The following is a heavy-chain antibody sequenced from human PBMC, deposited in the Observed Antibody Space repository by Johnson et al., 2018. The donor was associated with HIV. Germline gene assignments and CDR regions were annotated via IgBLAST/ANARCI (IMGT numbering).Heavy chain of an antibody. CDR1: GFTFSSYA. CDR2: ISYSVSNK. J-gene: IGHJ3*01. D-gene: IGHD6-13*01. CDR3: APQKQPKF. Sequence: QVQLVESGGGVVQPGRSLRLSCAASGFTFSSYAMHWVRQAPGKGLERVAVISYSVSNKYYADSVKGRFTISRDNPKNTLYLQMSSLRAEATAMYYCAPQKQPKFWGQGTMVTVSS. V-gene: IGHV3-30*04.